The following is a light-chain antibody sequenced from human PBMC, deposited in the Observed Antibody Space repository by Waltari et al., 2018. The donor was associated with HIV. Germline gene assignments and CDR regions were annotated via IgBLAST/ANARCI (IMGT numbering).Light chain of an antibody. CDR2: RND. V-gene: IGLV1-47*01. CDR1: CSTLGNNF. CDR3: ATWDDSLNSFWV. J-gene: IGLJ3*02. Sequence: QSVLTQPPSPPGTPGQRVVISCSGGCSTLGNNFVSWYQQLPGSTPKLLIYRNDQRPSGVSDRFSGSKSGTSASLAISGLRSEDEADYYCATWDDSLNSFWVFGGGTKVTVL.